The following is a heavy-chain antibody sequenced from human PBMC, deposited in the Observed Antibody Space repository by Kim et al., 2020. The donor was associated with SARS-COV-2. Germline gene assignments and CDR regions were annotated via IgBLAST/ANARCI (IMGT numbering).Heavy chain of an antibody. Sequence: GGSLRLSCAASGFTFSSYEMNWVRQAPGKGLEWVSYISSSGSTIYYADSVKGRFTISRDNAKNSLYLQMNSLRAEDTAVYYCARAGVVVVPAAMLTLIDYWGQGTLVTVSS. D-gene: IGHD2-2*01. CDR2: ISSSGSTI. CDR3: ARAGVVVVPAAMLTLIDY. V-gene: IGHV3-48*03. CDR1: GFTFSSYE. J-gene: IGHJ4*02.